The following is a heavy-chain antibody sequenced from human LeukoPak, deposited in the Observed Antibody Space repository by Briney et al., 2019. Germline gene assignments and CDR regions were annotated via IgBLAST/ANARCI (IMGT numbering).Heavy chain of an antibody. D-gene: IGHD1-14*01. Sequence: SGGCLRLSCVASGFAVSSKYMSWIRQAPGKGLEWVSVIYTGGSTHYPDSVMGRFTISRDDSKNTVSLQMNSLRAEDTAVYYCVRNLGTLATGGVALDIWGQGTMVTVAS. CDR1: GFAVSSKY. CDR3: VRNLGTLATGGVALDI. CDR2: IYTGGST. J-gene: IGHJ3*02. V-gene: IGHV3-66*01.